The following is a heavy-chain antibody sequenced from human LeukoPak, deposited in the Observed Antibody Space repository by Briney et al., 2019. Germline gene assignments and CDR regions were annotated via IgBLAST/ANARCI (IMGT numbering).Heavy chain of an antibody. CDR3: ARKGNAFDF. D-gene: IGHD3-10*01. V-gene: IGHV3-30*03. J-gene: IGHJ3*01. CDR2: VSYEGTIK. Sequence: GGSLRLSCAASGFTFSSYWMSWVRQAPGKGLEWVAVVSYEGTIKYYTDSAKGRFTISRDNAKNSLYLQMDSLRAEDTAVYYCARKGNAFDFWGQGTMVTVSS. CDR1: GFTFSSYW.